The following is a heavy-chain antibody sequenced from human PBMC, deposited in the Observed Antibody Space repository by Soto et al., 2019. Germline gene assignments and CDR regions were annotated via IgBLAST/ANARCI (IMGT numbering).Heavy chain of an antibody. J-gene: IGHJ4*02. CDR3: ARDGGGGSSGKY. V-gene: IGHV3-33*01. Sequence: QVQLVESGGGVVQPGRSLRLSCAASGFTFSSYGMHWVRQAPGKGLEWVAVIWYDGSNKYYADSVKGRFTISRDNSKNTLYLEMNSLRAEATAVYLWARDGGGGSSGKYWGQGTLVTVSA. CDR2: IWYDGSNK. D-gene: IGHD1-26*01. CDR1: GFTFSSYG.